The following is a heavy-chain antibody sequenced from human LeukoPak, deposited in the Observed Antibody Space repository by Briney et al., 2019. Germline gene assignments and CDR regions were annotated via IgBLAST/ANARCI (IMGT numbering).Heavy chain of an antibody. CDR1: GGSFSGYY. CDR3: ASITIFGVVPTTTWFDP. J-gene: IGHJ5*02. CDR2: INHSGST. D-gene: IGHD3-3*01. V-gene: IGHV4-34*01. Sequence: SETLSLTCAVYGGSFSGYYCSWIRQPPGKGLEWIGEINHSGSTNYNPSLKRRVNISVDTSKNQFSLKLSSVTAADTAVYSCASITIFGVVPTTTWFDPWGQGTLVTVSS.